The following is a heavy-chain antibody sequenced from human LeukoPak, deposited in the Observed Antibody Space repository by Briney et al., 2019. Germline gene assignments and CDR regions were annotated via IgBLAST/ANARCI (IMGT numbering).Heavy chain of an antibody. Sequence: GRSLRLSCAASGFTFSSYGMHWVRQAPGKGLEWVAVIWYDGSNKYYADSVKGRFTISRDNSKNTLYLQMNSLRAEDTAVYYCAKTGEYSSDPWGYYEPEDYFDYWGQGTLVTVSS. CDR1: GFTFSSYG. V-gene: IGHV3-33*06. CDR2: IWYDGSNK. CDR3: AKTGEYSSDPWGYYEPEDYFDY. J-gene: IGHJ4*02. D-gene: IGHD6-19*01.